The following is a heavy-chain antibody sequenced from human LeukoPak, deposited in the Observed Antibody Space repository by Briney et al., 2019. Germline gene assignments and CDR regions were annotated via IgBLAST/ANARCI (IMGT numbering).Heavy chain of an antibody. Sequence: PSQTLSLTCTVSGGSINNGGYYWSWIRQHPGKGLEWIGYIYYSGSSYYNPSLRSRVTISVDTSKNQFSLKLSSVTAADTAVYYCARGGLWGGGYNYWGQGTLVTVSS. CDR2: IYYSGSS. CDR3: ARGGLWGGGYNY. V-gene: IGHV4-31*03. J-gene: IGHJ4*02. D-gene: IGHD5-12*01. CDR1: GGSINNGGYY.